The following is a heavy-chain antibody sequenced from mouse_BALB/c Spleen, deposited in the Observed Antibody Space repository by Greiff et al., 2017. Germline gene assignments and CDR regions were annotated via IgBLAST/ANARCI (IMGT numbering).Heavy chain of an antibody. CDR3: VRRGGYLYYAMEY. J-gene: IGHJ4*01. CDR2: ISSGSSTI. CDR1: GFTFSSFG. D-gene: IGHD2-2*01. Sequence: EVKVVESGGGLVQPGGSRKLSCAASGFTFSSFGMHWVRQAPEKGLEWVAYISSGSSTIYYADTVKGRFTISRDNPKNTLFLQMTSLWSEDTAMYYCVRRGGYLYYAMEYWGQGGSVTVSA. V-gene: IGHV5-17*02.